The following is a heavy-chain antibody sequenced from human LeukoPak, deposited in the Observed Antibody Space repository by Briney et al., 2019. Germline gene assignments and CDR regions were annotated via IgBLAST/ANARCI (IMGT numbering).Heavy chain of an antibody. Sequence: SETLSLTCTVSGGSINSYYWTWLRQPPGKGLEWIGYIYDSGNTNYNPSLKSRVTISVDTSKNQFSLRLSSVTAADTAVYYCARRRKIFYGGQAAGDAIDLGGQGTVVTVSS. D-gene: IGHD4-23*01. CDR3: ARRRKIFYGGQAAGDAIDL. J-gene: IGHJ3*01. CDR2: IYDSGNT. CDR1: GGSINSYY. V-gene: IGHV4-59*08.